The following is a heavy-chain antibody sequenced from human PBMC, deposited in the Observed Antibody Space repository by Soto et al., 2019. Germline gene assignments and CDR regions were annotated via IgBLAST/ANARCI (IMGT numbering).Heavy chain of an antibody. CDR2: ISFSSTTI. Sequence: QPVESGGGLVQPGGSLRLSCAASGFAFSTYSMNWVRQAPGKGLEWVSYISFSSTTIFYADSVRGRFTISRDNAKNSLYLQMNTLRDEDTAVYYCARDNGMAGSFDPWGQGTLVTVSS. CDR3: ARDNGMAGSFDP. J-gene: IGHJ5*02. V-gene: IGHV3-48*02. D-gene: IGHD2-8*01. CDR1: GFAFSTYS.